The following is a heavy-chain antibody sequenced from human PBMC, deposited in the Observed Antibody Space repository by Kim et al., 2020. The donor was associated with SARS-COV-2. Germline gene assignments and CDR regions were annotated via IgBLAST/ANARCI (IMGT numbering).Heavy chain of an antibody. J-gene: IGHJ5*02. Sequence: ASVKVSCKASGYTFTSYYMHWVRQAPGQGLDWMGIINPSGGSTSYAQKFQGRVTMTRDTSTSTVYMELSSLRTEDTAVYYCARVYCSGGSCYGDNWFDPWGQGTLVTVSS. CDR3: ARVYCSGGSCYGDNWFDP. CDR2: INPSGGST. V-gene: IGHV1-46*01. D-gene: IGHD2-15*01. CDR1: GYTFTSYY.